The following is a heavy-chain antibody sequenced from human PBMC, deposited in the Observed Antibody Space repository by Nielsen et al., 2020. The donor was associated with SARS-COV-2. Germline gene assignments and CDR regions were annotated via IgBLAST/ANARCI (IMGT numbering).Heavy chain of an antibody. CDR1: GFTFSSYA. CDR2: ISGSSNYI. CDR3: ARHMLFYHYYGMDV. Sequence: GGSLRLSCAASGFTFSSYAMSWVRQAPGKGLEWVSYISGSSNYINYADSVKGRFTVSRDNAKNSLYLQMNSLRAEDAAVYYCARHMLFYHYYGMDVWGLGTTVTVSS. D-gene: IGHD2-8*01. V-gene: IGHV3-21*05. J-gene: IGHJ6*02.